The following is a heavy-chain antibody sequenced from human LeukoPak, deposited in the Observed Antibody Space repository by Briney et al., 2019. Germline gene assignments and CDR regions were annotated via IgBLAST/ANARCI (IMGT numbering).Heavy chain of an antibody. CDR2: IYYNGAT. CDR1: GDSISPHY. D-gene: IGHD3-22*01. CDR3: ARHLVFGSSGFDDALHI. Sequence: SETLSLTCTVSGDSISPHYWIWVRQPPGKGLEWLGYIYYNGATDYNPSVKSRVTFSVDTSKNQFSLNLRFVTAADTAVYYCARHLVFGSSGFDDALHIWGQGTVVTVSP. V-gene: IGHV4-59*11. J-gene: IGHJ3*02.